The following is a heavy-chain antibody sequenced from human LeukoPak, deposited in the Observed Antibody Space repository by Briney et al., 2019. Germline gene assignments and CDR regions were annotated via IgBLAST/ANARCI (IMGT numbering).Heavy chain of an antibody. Sequence: TSETLSLTCAVYGGSFRGYYWNWIRQFPGKGLEWIGEINHSGTTNCKPSLLSRVTISLDTSKNQFSLKLSSVTAADTAVYYCASKIMITFGGVNASLYYYYYYMDVWGKGTTVTVSS. CDR1: GGSFRGYY. CDR2: INHSGTT. D-gene: IGHD3-16*01. J-gene: IGHJ6*03. V-gene: IGHV4-34*01. CDR3: ASKIMITFGGVNASLYYYYYYMDV.